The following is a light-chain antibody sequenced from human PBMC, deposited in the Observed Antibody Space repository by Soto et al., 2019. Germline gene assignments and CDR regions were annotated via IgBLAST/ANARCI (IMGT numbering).Light chain of an antibody. V-gene: IGLV2-8*01. CDR1: SSDVGNYNF. CDR3: SSYAGTNNLV. Sequence: QSALTQPPSASGSPGQSVTISCTGTSSDVGNYNFVSWYQQHPGKAPKLLIYEVSKRPSGVPGRFSGSKSDNTASLTVSGLQTEDEADYYCSSYAGTNNLVFGGGTKVTVL. J-gene: IGLJ2*01. CDR2: EVS.